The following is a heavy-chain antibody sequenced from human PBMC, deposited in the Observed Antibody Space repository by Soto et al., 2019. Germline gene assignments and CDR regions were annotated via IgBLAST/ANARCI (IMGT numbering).Heavy chain of an antibody. V-gene: IGHV4-34*01. D-gene: IGHD3-10*01. Sequence: SETLSLTCAVYGGSFSGYYWSWIRQPPGKGLEWIGEINHSGSTNYNPSLKSRVTISVDTSKNQFSLKLSSVTAADTAVYYCAKDGSAAADALLDYYGMDVWGQGTTVTVSS. CDR2: INHSGST. J-gene: IGHJ6*02. CDR1: GGSFSGYY. CDR3: AKDGSAAADALLDYYGMDV.